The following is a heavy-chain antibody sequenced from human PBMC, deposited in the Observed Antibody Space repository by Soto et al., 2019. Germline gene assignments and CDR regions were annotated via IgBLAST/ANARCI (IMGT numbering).Heavy chain of an antibody. CDR1: GFILRNYW. V-gene: IGHV3-7*03. CDR3: ARYRSLDP. D-gene: IGHD3-16*02. CDR2: IKEDGSEK. Sequence: EVQLVESGGGLVQPGGSLRLSCADSGFILRNYWMSWVRQAPGMGLQWVASIKEDGSEKYYVDPVKGRFTISRENAKNSLYLQMNSRRAEDTAVYYCARYRSLDPWGQGNLVTVSS. J-gene: IGHJ5*02.